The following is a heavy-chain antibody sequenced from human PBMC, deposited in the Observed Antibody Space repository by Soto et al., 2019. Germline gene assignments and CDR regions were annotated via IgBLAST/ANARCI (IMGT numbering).Heavy chain of an antibody. CDR2: IYYSGSI. Sequence: QVQLQESGPGLVKPSQTLSLTCIVSGSSVSSGNYYWSWIRHPPGKGLDWIGYIYYSGSIFYNPSRKSRVTISVDASRNQFSLKLSSVTDAETAVYYCARDAIDKYRRSVGMDVWGQGTTVTVSS. J-gene: IGHJ6*02. CDR3: ARDAIDKYRRSVGMDV. V-gene: IGHV4-31*03. CDR1: GSSVSSGNYY. D-gene: IGHD2-21*01.